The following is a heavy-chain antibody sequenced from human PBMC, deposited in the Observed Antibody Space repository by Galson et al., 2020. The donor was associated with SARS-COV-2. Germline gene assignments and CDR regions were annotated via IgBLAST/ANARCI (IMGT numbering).Heavy chain of an antibody. CDR3: ATLIEATSLDH. V-gene: IGHV3-30*04. CDR1: GFTFSNYA. J-gene: IGHJ4*02. D-gene: IGHD5-12*01. CDR2: ISYDGAKI. Sequence: GESLKISCAASGFTFSNYAIQWVRQAPGKGLEWVTIISYDGAKIYYIDSVKGRFTISRDNSKNTVYLQMDSLRPEDTAVYYCATLIEATSLDHWGQGALVTVSS.